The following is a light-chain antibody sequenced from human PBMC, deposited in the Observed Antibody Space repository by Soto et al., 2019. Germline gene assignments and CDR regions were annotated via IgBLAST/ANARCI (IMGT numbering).Light chain of an antibody. Sequence: EIVLTQSPGTLSLSPGERATLSCRASQSVNNYLAWYQQKPGQAPRLLMFGAFSRASGIPDRFSGSGSGTDFTLTINRVEPEDSAVYYCQQYYTLITFGQGTRLEIK. V-gene: IGKV3-20*01. J-gene: IGKJ5*01. CDR2: GAF. CDR1: QSVNNY. CDR3: QQYYTLIT.